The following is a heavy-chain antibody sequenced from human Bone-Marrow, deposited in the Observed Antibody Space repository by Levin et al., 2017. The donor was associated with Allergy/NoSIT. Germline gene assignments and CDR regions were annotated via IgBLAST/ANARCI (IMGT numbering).Heavy chain of an antibody. CDR1: GGSIRSSTW. D-gene: IGHD4-17*01. CDR2: IYHGGRT. J-gene: IGHJ4*02. V-gene: IGHV4-4*02. Sequence: SQTLSLTCTVSGGSIRSSTWWSWVRQSPGKGLEWIWEIYHGGRTNYNPSLKSRVSMSVDKSKSQFSLKLSSVTAADTAVYYCARDPLDYGTNSGNYWGQGTLVTVSS. CDR3: ARDPLDYGTNSGNY.